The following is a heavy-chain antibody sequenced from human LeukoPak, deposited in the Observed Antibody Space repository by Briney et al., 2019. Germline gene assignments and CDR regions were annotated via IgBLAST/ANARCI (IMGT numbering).Heavy chain of an antibody. V-gene: IGHV1-69*05. Sequence: ASVKVSCKASGYTFTGYFIHWVRQAPGQGLEWMGGIIPIFGTANYAQKFQGRVTITTDESTSTAYMELSSLRSEDTAVYYCARDGGLRFLEWSMPPYYYYYMDVWGKGTTVTVSS. CDR1: GYTFTGYF. J-gene: IGHJ6*03. CDR3: ARDGGLRFLEWSMPPYYYYYMDV. D-gene: IGHD3-3*01. CDR2: IIPIFGTA.